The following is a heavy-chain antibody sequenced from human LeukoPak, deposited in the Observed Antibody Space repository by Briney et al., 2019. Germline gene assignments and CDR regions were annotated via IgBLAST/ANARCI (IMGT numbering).Heavy chain of an antibody. V-gene: IGHV3-7*01. CDR1: GFIFSNYW. D-gene: IGHD1-1*01. CDR3: ARDNDGALDY. CDR2: IKHDESER. Sequence: GGFLRLSCAAPGFIFSNYWMAWVRQAPGEGLEWVANIKHDESERYYVDSVKDRFTISRDNAKNSLYLQMNSLRADDTAVYYCARDNDGALDYWGQGTLVTVSS. J-gene: IGHJ4*02.